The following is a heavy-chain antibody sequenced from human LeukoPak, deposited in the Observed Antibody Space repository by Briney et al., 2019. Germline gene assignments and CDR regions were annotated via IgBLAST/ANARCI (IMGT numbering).Heavy chain of an antibody. D-gene: IGHD5/OR15-5a*01. J-gene: IGHJ5*02. CDR3: LSCHDNAFDP. CDR2: IYYSGTS. V-gene: IGHV4-39*01. Sequence: PSETLSLTCTVSSASLSVSGRNWGWVRQPPGKGLEWIASIYYSGTSYYSPSLGGRVTMSVDTSKNQFSLKLSSLTATDTAVYYCLSCHDNAFDPWGQGTLVTVSP. CDR1: SASLSVSGRN.